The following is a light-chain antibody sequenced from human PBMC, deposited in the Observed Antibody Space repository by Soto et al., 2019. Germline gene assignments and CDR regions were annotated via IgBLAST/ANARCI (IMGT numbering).Light chain of an antibody. CDR3: CSYSDNGSYV. CDR1: SSDVSGYNA. J-gene: IGLJ1*01. CDR2: DVS. Sequence: QSALTQPASVSGSPGQSIAISCTGTSSDVSGYNAVSWYQQHPGKAPKLMIYDVSYRPSGISNRFSGSKSANTASLTISGLQAEDEADYYCCSYSDNGSYVFGTGTKVTVL. V-gene: IGLV2-14*01.